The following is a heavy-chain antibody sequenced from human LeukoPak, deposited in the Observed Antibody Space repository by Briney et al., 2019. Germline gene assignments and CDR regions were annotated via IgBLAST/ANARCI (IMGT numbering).Heavy chain of an antibody. CDR3: ARDRDSITGTRGHFDL. D-gene: IGHD1-20*01. V-gene: IGHV1-69*04. CDR1: GGTFSSYA. Sequence: GASVKVSCKASGGTFSSYAISWVRQAPGQGLEWMGRIIPILGIANYAQKLQGRVTITTDESTSTAYMELSSLRSEDTAVYYCARDRDSITGTRGHFDLWGRGTLVTVSS. CDR2: IIPILGIA. J-gene: IGHJ2*01.